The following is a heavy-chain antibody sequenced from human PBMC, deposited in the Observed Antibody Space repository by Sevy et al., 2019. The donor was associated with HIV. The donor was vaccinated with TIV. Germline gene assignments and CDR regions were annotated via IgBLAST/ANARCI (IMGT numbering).Heavy chain of an antibody. Sequence: GGSLRLSCAASGFTFSDYYMSWIRQAPGKGLEWVSYISSSGSTIYYADSVKGRFTTSRDNAKNSLYLQMNSLRAEDTAVYYCAREKRVAARPWYFDYWGQGTLVTVSS. CDR1: GFTFSDYY. CDR2: ISSSGSTI. D-gene: IGHD6-6*01. CDR3: AREKRVAARPWYFDY. V-gene: IGHV3-11*01. J-gene: IGHJ4*02.